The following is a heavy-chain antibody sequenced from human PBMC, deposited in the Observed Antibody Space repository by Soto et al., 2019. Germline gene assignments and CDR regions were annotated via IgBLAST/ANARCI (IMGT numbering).Heavy chain of an antibody. D-gene: IGHD1-7*01. CDR3: ARENYYFDY. J-gene: IGHJ4*02. Sequence: GGSLRLSCAASGFTFSSYRMHWVRQAPGKGLVYVSGVNTDGSTTIYTKSVKGRFTISRDNAKNTLYLQMSSLRAEDTAVYYCARENYYFDYWGQGTPVTVSS. CDR1: GFTFSSYR. CDR2: VNTDGSTT. V-gene: IGHV3-74*01.